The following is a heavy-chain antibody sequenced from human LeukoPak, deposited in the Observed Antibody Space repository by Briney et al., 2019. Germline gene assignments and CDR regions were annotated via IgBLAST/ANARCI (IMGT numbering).Heavy chain of an antibody. Sequence: GGSLRLSCAASGFTFSSYAMSWVRQAPGKGLEWVANIKQDGSEKYYVDSVKGRFTISRDNAKNSLYLQMNSLRAEDTAVYYCARDLGGVIDIEADAFDIWGQGTMVTVSS. CDR3: ARDLGGVIDIEADAFDI. J-gene: IGHJ3*02. CDR1: GFTFSSYA. V-gene: IGHV3-7*01. D-gene: IGHD3-16*02. CDR2: IKQDGSEK.